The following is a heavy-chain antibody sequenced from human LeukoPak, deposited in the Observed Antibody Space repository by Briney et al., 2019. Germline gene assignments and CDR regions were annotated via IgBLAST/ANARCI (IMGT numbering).Heavy chain of an antibody. D-gene: IGHD4-17*01. V-gene: IGHV3-23*01. CDR1: GLSFSNYA. Sequence: PGGSLRLSCAASGLSFSNYALVWVRQSPEKGLEWVSAIGGSGGAIRYADAVKGRFTISRDNAKNTLFLQMNSLRAEDTAVYYCGRDPNGDYIGAFEFWGQGTTVSVSS. CDR2: IGGSGGAI. CDR3: GRDPNGDYIGAFEF. J-gene: IGHJ3*01.